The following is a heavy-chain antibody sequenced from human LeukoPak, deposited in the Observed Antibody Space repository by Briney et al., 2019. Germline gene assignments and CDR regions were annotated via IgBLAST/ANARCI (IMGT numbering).Heavy chain of an antibody. CDR3: AREGGSTSHYYYYYYMDV. Sequence: PGGSLRLSCAASGFTFSSYAMHWVRQAPGKGLEWVAVISYDGSNKYYADSVKGRFTISRDNSKNTLYLQMNSLRAEDTAVYYCAREGGSTSHYYYYYYMDVWGKGTTVTVSS. V-gene: IGHV3-30-3*01. CDR2: ISYDGSNK. J-gene: IGHJ6*03. D-gene: IGHD2-2*01. CDR1: GFTFSSYA.